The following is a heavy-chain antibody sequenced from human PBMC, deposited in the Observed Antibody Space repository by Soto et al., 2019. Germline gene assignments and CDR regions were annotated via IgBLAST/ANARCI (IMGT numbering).Heavy chain of an antibody. V-gene: IGHV4-59*01. CDR2: IYYSGST. Sequence: SETLSLTCTVSGGSISSYYWSWIRQPPGKGLEWIGYIYYSGSTNYNPSLKSRVTISVDTSKDQFSLKLSSVTAADTAVYYCAREYGSGSLNWFDPWGQGTLVTVSS. J-gene: IGHJ5*02. CDR1: GGSISSYY. CDR3: AREYGSGSLNWFDP. D-gene: IGHD3-10*01.